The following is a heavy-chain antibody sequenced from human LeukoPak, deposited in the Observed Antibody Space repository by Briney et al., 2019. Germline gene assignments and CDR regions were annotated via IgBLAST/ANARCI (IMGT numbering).Heavy chain of an antibody. CDR2: IIPIFGTA. D-gene: IGHD2-8*02. V-gene: IGHV1-69*05. Sequence: ASVKVSCKASGGTFSSYAISWVRQAPGQGLEWMGGIIPIFGTANYAQKFQGRVTITTDESTSTAYMELSSLRSEDTAVYYCARCRLVVNYYYYMDVWGKGTTVTVSS. CDR3: ARCRLVVNYYYYMDV. CDR1: GGTFSSYA. J-gene: IGHJ6*03.